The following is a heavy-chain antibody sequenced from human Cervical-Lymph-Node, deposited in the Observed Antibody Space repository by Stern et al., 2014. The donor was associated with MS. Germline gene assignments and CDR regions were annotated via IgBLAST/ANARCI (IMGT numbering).Heavy chain of an antibody. CDR3: ARELDPAGFWFDP. Sequence: QVQLQESGPGLVKPSQTLSLTCTVSGGSISSGAYYWSWIRQPPGKGLEGIGYIYYSGSTYYNPSLKSRVTISVDTSKNQCSLKLSSVTAADTAVYYCARELDPAGFWFDPWGQGTLVTVSS. J-gene: IGHJ5*02. D-gene: IGHD3-10*01. CDR1: GGSISSGAYY. V-gene: IGHV4-30-4*01. CDR2: IYYSGST.